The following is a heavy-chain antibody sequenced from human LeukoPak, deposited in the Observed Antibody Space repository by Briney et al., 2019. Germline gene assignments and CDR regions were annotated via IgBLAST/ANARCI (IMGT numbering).Heavy chain of an antibody. J-gene: IGHJ4*02. V-gene: IGHV3-7*01. CDR2: IKQDGSEK. D-gene: IGHD6-13*01. CDR3: AREWQGGIAAAGTRIEGDY. CDR1: GFRVSGYW. Sequence: GSLRLSCAVSGFRVSGYWMTWVRQAPGKGLEWVATIKQDGSEKNYVDSVKGRFTISRDNAENSLFLQMNSLRVEDTAVYYCAREWQGGIAAAGTRIEGDYWGQGTLVTVSS.